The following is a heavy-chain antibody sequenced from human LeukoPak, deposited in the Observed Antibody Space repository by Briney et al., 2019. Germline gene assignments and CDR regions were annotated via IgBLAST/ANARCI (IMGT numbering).Heavy chain of an antibody. CDR2: IRHDGSNY. CDR3: AKDHRLHDAFDI. V-gene: IGHV3-30*02. J-gene: IGHJ3*02. D-gene: IGHD4-11*01. Sequence: PGGSLRLSCAASGFTFSSYGMHWIRQAPGKGLEWVTFIRHDGSNYFYADSVKGRFTISRDNSKNTLYLQMNSLSADDTAVYYCAKDHRLHDAFDIWGQGTMVTVSS. CDR1: GFTFSSYG.